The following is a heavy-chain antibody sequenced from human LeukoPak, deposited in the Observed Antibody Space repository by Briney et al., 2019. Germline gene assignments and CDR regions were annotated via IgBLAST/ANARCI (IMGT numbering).Heavy chain of an antibody. CDR1: GFTFSSYA. D-gene: IGHD4-17*01. CDR3: ARGDGDYRIDY. V-gene: IGHV3-23*01. CDR2: ISGSGDTT. J-gene: IGHJ4*02. Sequence: GGSLRLSCAVSGFTFSSYAMSWVRQAPGKGLEWVSDISGSGDTTYYADSAKGRFTISRDNSKNTLYLQMNSPRGDDTAVYYCARGDGDYRIDYWGQGTLVTVSS.